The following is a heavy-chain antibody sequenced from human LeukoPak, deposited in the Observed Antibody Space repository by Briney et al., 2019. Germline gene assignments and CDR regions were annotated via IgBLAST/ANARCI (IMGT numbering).Heavy chain of an antibody. CDR2: INSDGSST. J-gene: IGHJ4*02. Sequence: GGSLRLSCAASAFTFSSYWMHWVRQAPGKGLVWVSRINSDGSSTSYADSVKGRFTISRDNSKNTLYLQMNSLRAEDTAVYYCAKEVRTRYCSSTSCYTDYFDYWGQGTLVTVSS. V-gene: IGHV3-74*01. CDR3: AKEVRTRYCSSTSCYTDYFDY. CDR1: AFTFSSYW. D-gene: IGHD2-2*02.